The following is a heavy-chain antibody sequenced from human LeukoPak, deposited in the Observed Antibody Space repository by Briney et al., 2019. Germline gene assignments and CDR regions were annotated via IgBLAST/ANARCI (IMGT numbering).Heavy chain of an antibody. CDR2: ISGDGGST. J-gene: IGHJ4*02. CDR1: GFTFDDYA. D-gene: IGHD1-26*01. Sequence: GGSLSLSCAASGFTFDDYAMHWVRQAPGKGLECVVLISGDGGSTYYADSVEGRFTISRDNSKNSLYLQMHSLRTEDTALYYCAKDNIVGTTNPGEWGQGTLVTVSS. V-gene: IGHV3-43*02. CDR3: AKDNIVGTTNPGE.